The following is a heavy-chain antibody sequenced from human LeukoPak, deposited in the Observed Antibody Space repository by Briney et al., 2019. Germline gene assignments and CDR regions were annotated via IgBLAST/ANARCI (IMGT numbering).Heavy chain of an antibody. CDR3: AKDGGQYSSGPEFDP. CDR2: ISGGGERA. J-gene: IGHJ5*02. D-gene: IGHD6-19*01. V-gene: IGHV3-23*01. Sequence: GGSLRLSCAASEIVFSNTAMNWARQSPGRGLEWVSAISGGGERAFYADSVKGRFTISRDNSKNMLYLQMNSLRADDTAIYYCAKDGGQYSSGPEFDPRGQGALVTVS. CDR1: EIVFSNTA.